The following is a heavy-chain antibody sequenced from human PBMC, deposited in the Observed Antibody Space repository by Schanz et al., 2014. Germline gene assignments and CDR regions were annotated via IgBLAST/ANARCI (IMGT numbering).Heavy chain of an antibody. CDR1: GFSFSSYS. J-gene: IGHJ4*02. D-gene: IGHD2-15*01. Sequence: AQLMESGGGLVQPGGSLRLSCAASGFSFSSYSMNWVRQAPGTGLEWLSYIATSSSTRHYADSVKGRVTISRDNAKNSMYLHMKSLRGEDTAVYYCARDRGYCSGGSCLTFDYWGQGTLVTVSS. CDR3: ARDRGYCSGGSCLTFDY. V-gene: IGHV3-48*04. CDR2: IATSSSTR.